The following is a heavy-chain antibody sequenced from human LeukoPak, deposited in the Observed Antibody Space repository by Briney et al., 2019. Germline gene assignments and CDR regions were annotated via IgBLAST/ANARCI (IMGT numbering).Heavy chain of an antibody. V-gene: IGHV4-59*12. Sequence: SETLSLTCTVSGGSISSYYWSWIRQPPGKGLEWIGYIYYSGSTNYNPSLKSRVTISVDTSKNQFSLKLSSVTAADTAVYYCARGKVDIVVVPASGYYYYGMDVWGQETTVTVSS. CDR1: GGSISSYY. J-gene: IGHJ6*02. D-gene: IGHD2-2*03. CDR3: ARGKVDIVVVPASGYYYYGMDV. CDR2: IYYSGST.